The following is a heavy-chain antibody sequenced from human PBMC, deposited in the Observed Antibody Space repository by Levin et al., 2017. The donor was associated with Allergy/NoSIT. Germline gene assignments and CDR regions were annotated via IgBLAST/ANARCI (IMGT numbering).Heavy chain of an antibody. V-gene: IGHV3-33*01. D-gene: IGHD3-10*01. CDR3: ARGLKGMVRGATPSYYYYMDV. Sequence: LSLTCAASGFTFSSSGMHWVRQAPGKGLEWVAVIWYDGSNKYYADSVKGRFTISRDNSKNTLYLQMNSLRAEDTAVYYCARGLKGMVRGATPSYYYYMDVWGKGTTVTVSS. CDR1: GFTFSSSG. J-gene: IGHJ6*03. CDR2: IWYDGSNK.